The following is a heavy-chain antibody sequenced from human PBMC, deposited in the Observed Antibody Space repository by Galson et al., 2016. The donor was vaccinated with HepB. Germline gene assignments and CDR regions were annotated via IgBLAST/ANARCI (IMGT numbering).Heavy chain of an antibody. CDR2: IWHDGGNT. CDR3: ARVRDTGVVVVAALDY. CDR1: GFTFSNHV. Sequence: SLRHSCAASGFTFSNHVMHWVRQAPGRGLEWVAVIWHDGGNTYYADSVKGRFTVSRDNSKNTLYLQMNSLRAEDTAVYYCARVRDTGVVVVAALDYWGQGTLVTVSS. J-gene: IGHJ4*02. D-gene: IGHD2-15*01. V-gene: IGHV3-33*01.